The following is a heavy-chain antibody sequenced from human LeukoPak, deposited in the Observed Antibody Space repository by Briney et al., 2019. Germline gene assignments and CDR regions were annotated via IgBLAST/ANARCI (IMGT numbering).Heavy chain of an antibody. J-gene: IGHJ6*02. CDR1: GYTFTSYG. CDR3: ARDLRFLEWALDYGMDV. CDR2: ISAYNGNT. D-gene: IGHD3-3*01. Sequence: ASVKVSCKASGYTFTSYGISWVRQAPGQGLEWMGWISAYNGNTNYAQKLQGRVTMTTDTSTSTAYMELRSLRSDDTAVYYCARDLRFLEWALDYGMDVWGQGTTATVSS. V-gene: IGHV1-18*01.